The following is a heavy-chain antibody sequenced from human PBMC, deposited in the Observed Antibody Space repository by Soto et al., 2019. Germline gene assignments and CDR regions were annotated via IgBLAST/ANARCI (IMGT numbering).Heavy chain of an antibody. D-gene: IGHD1-26*01. CDR1: GFTFNSYA. CDR2: IGANGDSI. Sequence: GGSLRLSCAASGFTFNSYAMSWVRQAPGKGLEWVSHIGANGDSIYYADSVKGRFTISRDNSKNTLYLQMTGLRADDTAVYYCTGGSNSVYWGQGTLVTVSS. J-gene: IGHJ4*02. CDR3: TGGSNSVY. V-gene: IGHV3-23*01.